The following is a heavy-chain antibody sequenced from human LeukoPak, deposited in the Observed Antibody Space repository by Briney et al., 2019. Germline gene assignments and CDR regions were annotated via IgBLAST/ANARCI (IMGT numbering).Heavy chain of an antibody. V-gene: IGHV1-2*02. Sequence: ASVKVSCKASGYTFTGYYMHWVRQAPGQGLEWMGWINPNSGGTSYAQKFQGRVTMTRDTSISTAYMELSRLRSDDTAVYYCARGPDIVVVPAARYYFDYWGQGTLVTVSS. D-gene: IGHD2-2*01. CDR1: GYTFTGYY. J-gene: IGHJ4*02. CDR3: ARGPDIVVVPAARYYFDY. CDR2: INPNSGGT.